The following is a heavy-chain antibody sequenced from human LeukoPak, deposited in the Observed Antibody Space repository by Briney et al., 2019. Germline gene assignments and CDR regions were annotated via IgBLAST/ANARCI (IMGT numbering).Heavy chain of an antibody. CDR3: AREGVMTTVTTFDY. CDR2: ISWNSGSI. CDR1: GFTFDDYA. J-gene: IGHJ4*02. V-gene: IGHV3-9*01. D-gene: IGHD4-17*01. Sequence: GRSLRLSCAASGFTFDDYAMHWVRQAPGKGLEWVSGISWNSGSIGYADSVKGRFTISRDNAKNSLYLQMNSLRAEDTALYHCAREGVMTTVTTFDYWGQGTLVTVSS.